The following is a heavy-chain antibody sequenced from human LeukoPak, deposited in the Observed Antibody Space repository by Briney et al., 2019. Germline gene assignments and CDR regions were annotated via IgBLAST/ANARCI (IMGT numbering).Heavy chain of an antibody. CDR3: ARHVGYYYNYMDV. D-gene: IGHD3-3*01. CDR1: GGSFSSGGYY. J-gene: IGHJ6*03. V-gene: IGHV4-39*01. CDR2: MYCGST. Sequence: SETLSLTCTESGGSFSSGGYYWGRVRPPPGKGLEWIATMYCGSTYYNQSLKSRVTISVDTSNNQFSLKLTSVTAADTAVYYCARHVGYYYNYMDVWGKGTTVTVSS.